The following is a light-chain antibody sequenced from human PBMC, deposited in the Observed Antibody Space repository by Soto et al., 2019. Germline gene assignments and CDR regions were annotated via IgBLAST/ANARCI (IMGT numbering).Light chain of an antibody. Sequence: DIQMTQSPSTLSASVGDRVTITCRASQSISSWLAWYQQKPGKAPKLLIYDASTLQSGVPSRLSGSGSGTEFTLTISSLQPDDFATYYCQQYKSYSTFGGGTKVDIK. CDR1: QSISSW. V-gene: IGKV1-5*01. CDR2: DAS. J-gene: IGKJ4*01. CDR3: QQYKSYST.